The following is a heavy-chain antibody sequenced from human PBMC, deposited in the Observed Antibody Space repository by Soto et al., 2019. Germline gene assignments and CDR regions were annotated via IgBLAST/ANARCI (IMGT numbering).Heavy chain of an antibody. CDR3: ARKKLRNKYGSGSYYNPDYYYYIDV. CDR1: GFTVSSNY. Sequence: GGSLRLSCAASGFTVSSNYMSWVRQAPGKGLEWVSVIYSGGSTYYADSVKGRFTISRDNSKNTLYLQMNSLRAEDTAVYYCARKKLRNKYGSGSYYNPDYYYYIDVWGKGTTVTVSS. J-gene: IGHJ6*03. CDR2: IYSGGST. D-gene: IGHD3-10*01. V-gene: IGHV3-66*01.